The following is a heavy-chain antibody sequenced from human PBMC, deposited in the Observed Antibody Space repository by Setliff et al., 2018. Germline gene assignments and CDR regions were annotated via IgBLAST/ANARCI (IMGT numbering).Heavy chain of an antibody. Sequence: ASVKVSCKASGYTFTGYYIHWVRRAPGQGLEWMGCLNPNSGSTNSTRKFEGCVTMTRDTSISAAYMELSSLKSNDTAVYYCARGKYDILTGEYYFDFWGQGTLVTVSS. CDR2: LNPNSGST. CDR1: GYTFTGYY. CDR3: ARGKYDILTGEYYFDF. J-gene: IGHJ4*02. D-gene: IGHD3-9*01. V-gene: IGHV1-2*04.